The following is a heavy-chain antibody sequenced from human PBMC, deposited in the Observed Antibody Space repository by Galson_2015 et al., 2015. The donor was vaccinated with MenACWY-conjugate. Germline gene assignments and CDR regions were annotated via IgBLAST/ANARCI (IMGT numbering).Heavy chain of an antibody. Sequence: SLRLSCAGSGFTFDDKDMHWVRQAPGKGLEWVSGIRWDSGSIDYADSVKGRFTISRDNAKNSLYLQISSLRAEDTALYYCAKSAEYSSGWYAIEYWGQGALVTVSS. D-gene: IGHD6-19*01. J-gene: IGHJ4*02. CDR1: GFTFDDKD. V-gene: IGHV3-9*01. CDR2: IRWDSGSI. CDR3: AKSAEYSSGWYAIEY.